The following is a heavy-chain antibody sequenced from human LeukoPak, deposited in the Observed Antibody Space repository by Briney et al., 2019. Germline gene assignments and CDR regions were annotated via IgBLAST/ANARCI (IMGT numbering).Heavy chain of an antibody. CDR2: ISSSSSYI. D-gene: IGHD1-1*01. CDR1: GFTFSSYS. CDR3: ARALPPLPVQLERGWFDP. Sequence: NPGGSLRLSCAASGFTFSSYSMNWVRQAPGKGLEWVSSISSSSSYIYYADSVKGRFTISRDNAKNSLYLQMNSLRAEDTAVYYCARALPPLPVQLERGWFDPWGQGTLVTVSS. V-gene: IGHV3-21*01. J-gene: IGHJ5*02.